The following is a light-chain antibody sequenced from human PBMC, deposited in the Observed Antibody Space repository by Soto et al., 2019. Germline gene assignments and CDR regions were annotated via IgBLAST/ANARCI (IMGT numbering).Light chain of an antibody. V-gene: IGLV2-23*01. CDR3: CAYAGSSPYV. J-gene: IGLJ1*01. CDR1: SSDVWSYNL. Sequence: QSALTQPASVSGSPGQSITISCTGTSSDVWSYNLVSWYQQHPGKAPKLMIYEGSKRPSGVSNRFSGSKSGNTASLTISGLQADDEADYYCCAYAGSSPYVFGTGTKLTVL. CDR2: EGS.